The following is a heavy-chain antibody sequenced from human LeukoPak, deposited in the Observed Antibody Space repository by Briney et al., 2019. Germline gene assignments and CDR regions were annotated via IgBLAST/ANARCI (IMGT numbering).Heavy chain of an antibody. CDR1: GGSLSGYY. J-gene: IGHJ4*02. V-gene: IGHV4-34*01. CDR3: ARGGYNRLLDY. Sequence: SETLSLTCAVYGGSLSGYYWSWIRQPPGKGLEWIGEINHSGSTNYNPSLKSRVTISVDTSKNQFSLKLSSVTAADTAVYYCARGGYNRLLDYWGQGTLVTVSS. D-gene: IGHD1-1*01. CDR2: INHSGST.